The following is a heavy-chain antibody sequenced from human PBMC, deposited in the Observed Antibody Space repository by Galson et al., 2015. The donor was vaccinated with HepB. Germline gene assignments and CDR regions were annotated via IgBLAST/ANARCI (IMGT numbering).Heavy chain of an antibody. D-gene: IGHD3-10*01. CDR1: GFTFSDYY. Sequence: LRLSCAASGFTFSDYYMSWIRQAPGKGLEWVSYISSSSSYTNYADSVKGRFTISRDNAKNSLYLQMNSLRAEDTAVYYCARCPWFGVAYFDYWGQGTLVTVSS. CDR2: ISSSSSYT. CDR3: ARCPWFGVAYFDY. J-gene: IGHJ4*02. V-gene: IGHV3-11*03.